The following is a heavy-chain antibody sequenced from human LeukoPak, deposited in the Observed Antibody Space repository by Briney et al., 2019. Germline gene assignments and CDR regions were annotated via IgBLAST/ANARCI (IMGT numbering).Heavy chain of an antibody. V-gene: IGHV3-48*04. CDR3: ARDGGYGDYLDY. CDR1: GFTFSSYW. Sequence: GGSLRLSCAASGFTFSSYWMSWVRQAPGKGLEWVSYISSSGNGIYYADSVKGRFTISRDNAKNSLYLQMNSLRAEDTAVYYCARDGGYGDYLDYWGQGTLVTVSS. CDR2: ISSSGNGI. J-gene: IGHJ4*02. D-gene: IGHD5-12*01.